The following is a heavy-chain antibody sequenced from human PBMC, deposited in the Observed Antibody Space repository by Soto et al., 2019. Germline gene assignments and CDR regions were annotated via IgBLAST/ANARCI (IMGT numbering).Heavy chain of an antibody. CDR2: ITGSGRDT. CDR1: GIVFSSYL. D-gene: IGHD2-8*01. CDR3: AKNGLDNSPSAIDS. V-gene: IGHV3-23*01. Sequence: GGSLRLSCEVSGIVFSSYLMSWVRQAPGKGLDWVSGITGSGRDTYYADSVKGRFTISRDNSKNMVFLQMNSLRAEDTALYYCAKNGLDNSPSAIDSWGPGTLVTVSS. J-gene: IGHJ4*02.